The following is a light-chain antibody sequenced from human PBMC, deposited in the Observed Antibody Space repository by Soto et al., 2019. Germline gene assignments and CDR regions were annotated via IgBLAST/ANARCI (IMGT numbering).Light chain of an antibody. CDR1: QSVLYNSNNKNY. J-gene: IGKJ4*01. CDR3: HHYYNSLVA. V-gene: IGKV4-1*01. CDR2: WAS. Sequence: DIVMTQSPDSLAVSLGERATINCKSSQSVLYNSNNKNYLAWYQQKPGQPPKLLIYWASTRESGVPDRFSGSGSGTDFTLTINSLQAEDVAVYYCHHYYNSLVAFGGGTNVEIK.